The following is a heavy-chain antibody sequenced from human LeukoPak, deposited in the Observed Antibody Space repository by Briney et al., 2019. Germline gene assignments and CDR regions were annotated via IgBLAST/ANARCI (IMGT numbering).Heavy chain of an antibody. CDR2: IYTTGST. D-gene: IGHD1-7*01. CDR1: GGSIISYY. V-gene: IGHV4-4*09. J-gene: IGHJ5*02. CDR3: ASTRSITGTKFWFDP. Sequence: KPSETLPLTCTVSGGSIISYYWSWIRQPPGKGLEWIGYIYTTGSTNYNPSPKSRVTISVDTSKNPCSLKLRSVTAADTAVYYCASTRSITGTKFWFDPWGQGTLVTVSS.